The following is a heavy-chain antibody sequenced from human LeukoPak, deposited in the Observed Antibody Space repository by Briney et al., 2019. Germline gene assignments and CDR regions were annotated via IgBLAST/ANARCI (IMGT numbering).Heavy chain of an antibody. J-gene: IGHJ4*02. CDR2: IYYSGST. D-gene: IGHD3-22*01. CDR1: GGSISSYY. V-gene: IGHV4-59*01. Sequence: SETLSLTCTVSGGSISSYYWSWIRQPPGKGLEWIGYIYYSGSTNYNPSLKSRVTMSVDTSKNQFSLKLSSVTAADTAVYYCARYYYDSGSYFSYYFDSWGQGTLVTVSS. CDR3: ARYYYDSGSYFSYYFDS.